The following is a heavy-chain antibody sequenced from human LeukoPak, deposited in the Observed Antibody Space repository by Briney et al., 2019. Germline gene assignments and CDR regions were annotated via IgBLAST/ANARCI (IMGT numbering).Heavy chain of an antibody. V-gene: IGHV4-59*01. J-gene: IGHJ4*02. D-gene: IGHD2-2*01. Sequence: PSETLSLTCTVSGGSISSYYWSWIRQPPGKGLEWIGYIYYSGSTNYNPSLKSRVTISVDTSKNQFSLKLSSVTAADTAVYYCARLRVGYCSSTSCYYDFDYWGQGTLVTVSS. CDR3: ARLRVGYCSSTSCYYDFDY. CDR2: IYYSGST. CDR1: GGSISSYY.